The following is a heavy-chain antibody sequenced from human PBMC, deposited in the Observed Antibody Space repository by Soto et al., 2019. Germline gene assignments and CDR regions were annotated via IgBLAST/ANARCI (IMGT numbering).Heavy chain of an antibody. D-gene: IGHD3-22*01. Sequence: PGGSLRLSCAASGFTFSSYGMHWVRQTPGKGLEWVAVIWYDGSNKYYADSVKGRFTISRDNSKNTLYLQMNSLRAEDTAVYYCARGVDSSGYYLDYWDQGTLVTVSS. V-gene: IGHV3-33*01. J-gene: IGHJ4*02. CDR3: ARGVDSSGYYLDY. CDR1: GFTFSSYG. CDR2: IWYDGSNK.